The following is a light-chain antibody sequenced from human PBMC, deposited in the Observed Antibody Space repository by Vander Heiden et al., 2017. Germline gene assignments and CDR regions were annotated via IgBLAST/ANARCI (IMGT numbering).Light chain of an antibody. CDR2: GNS. V-gene: IGLV1-40*01. CDR1: SSNIGAGYD. Sequence: QSVLTQPPSVSGAPGPSVTISCTGSSSNIGAGYDVHWYQQLPGTAPKLLIYGNSNRPSGVPDRFSGAKSGTSASLAITGLQAEDEADYYCQSYDSSLSALVVFGGGTKLTVL. CDR3: QSYDSSLSALVV. J-gene: IGLJ2*01.